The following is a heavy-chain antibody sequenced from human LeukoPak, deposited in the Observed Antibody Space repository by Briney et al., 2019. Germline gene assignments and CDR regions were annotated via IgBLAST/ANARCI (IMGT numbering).Heavy chain of an antibody. CDR2: IIPILGIA. J-gene: IGHJ4*02. CDR3: AKAPGVRGLITPFDY. V-gene: IGHV1-69*04. Sequence: GASVKVSCKASGGTFSSYAISWVRQAPGQGLEWVGRIIPILGIANYAQKFQGRVTITADKSTSTAYMELSSLRSEDTAVYYCAKAPGVRGLITPFDYWGQGTLVAVSS. D-gene: IGHD3-10*01. CDR1: GGTFSSYA.